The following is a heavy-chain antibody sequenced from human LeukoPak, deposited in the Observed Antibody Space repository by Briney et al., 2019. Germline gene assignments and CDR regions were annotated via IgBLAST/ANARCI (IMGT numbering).Heavy chain of an antibody. CDR1: GVSLSSSSYY. CDR2: VYFSGSS. Sequence: SETLSLTCSVSGVSLSSSSYYWAWIRQPPGKGLEWIANVYFSGSSYYSRSLKSRVTISIDTSKNQFSLTLNSVTAADTAVYYCARLVPPGSFDYWGQGTPVTVSS. V-gene: IGHV4-39*07. J-gene: IGHJ4*02. CDR3: ARLVPPGSFDY. D-gene: IGHD6-6*01.